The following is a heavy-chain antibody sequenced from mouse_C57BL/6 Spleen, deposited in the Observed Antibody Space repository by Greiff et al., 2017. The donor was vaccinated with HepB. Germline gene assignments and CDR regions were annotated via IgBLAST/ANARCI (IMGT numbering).Heavy chain of an antibody. CDR1: GFTFSNYW. CDR2: IRLKSDNYAT. J-gene: IGHJ2*01. V-gene: IGHV6-3*01. D-gene: IGHD1-1*01. Sequence: EVKLVESGGGLVQPGGSMKLSCVASGFTFSNYWMNWVRQSPEKGLEWVAQIRLKSDNYATHYAESVKGRFTISRDDSKSSVYLQMNNLRAEDTGIYYCTGAYYYGSSSLFDYWGQGTTLTVSS. CDR3: TGAYYYGSSSLFDY.